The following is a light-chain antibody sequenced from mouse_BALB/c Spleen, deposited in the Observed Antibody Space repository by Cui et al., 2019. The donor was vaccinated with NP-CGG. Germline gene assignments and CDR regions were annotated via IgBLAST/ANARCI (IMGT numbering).Light chain of an antibody. CDR3: ALWYSNHWV. CDR1: TGAITTNNY. Sequence: QAVVTQASALTTSPGATVTLTCRPSTGAITTNNYANWVQEKPDHLFTGLIGGTNNRTPGVPARFSGSLLGDKATLTFTGAQTEDEAIYFCALWYSNHWVFGGGTKLTVL. CDR2: GTN. J-gene: IGLJ1*01. V-gene: IGLV1*01.